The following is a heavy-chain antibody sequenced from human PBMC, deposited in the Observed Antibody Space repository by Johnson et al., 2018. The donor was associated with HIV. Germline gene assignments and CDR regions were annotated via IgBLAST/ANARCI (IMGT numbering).Heavy chain of an antibody. CDR1: GFTVSRDY. Sequence: VTLVESGGGLVQPRGSLRISCAGSGFTVSRDYMTWVRQAPGKGLEWVSYISSSGSTIYYADSVKGRFTISRDNSKNTLYLQMNSLRAEDTAVYYCAGDGVVVVPGGWGAFDIWGQGTLVTVSS. D-gene: IGHD2-15*01. CDR3: AGDGVVVVPGGWGAFDI. J-gene: IGHJ3*02. CDR2: ISSSGSTI. V-gene: IGHV3-48*01.